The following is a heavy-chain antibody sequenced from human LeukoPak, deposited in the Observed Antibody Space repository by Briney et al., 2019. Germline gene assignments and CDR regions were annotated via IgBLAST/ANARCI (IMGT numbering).Heavy chain of an antibody. CDR3: AKAPFPYCSGGSCYDFQH. V-gene: IGHV3-23*01. Sequence: GGSLRLSCVVSGFTFNNYAMSWVRQAPGKGLEWVSSISIRGVNPTYADSVKGRFTTSRDNSKNTLYLQMNSLRAEDTAVYYCAKAPFPYCSGGSCYDFQHWGQGTLVTVSS. CDR1: GFTFNNYA. CDR2: ISIRGVNP. D-gene: IGHD2-15*01. J-gene: IGHJ1*01.